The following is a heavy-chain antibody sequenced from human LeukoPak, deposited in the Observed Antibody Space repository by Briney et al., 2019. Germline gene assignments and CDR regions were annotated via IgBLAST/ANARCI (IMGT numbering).Heavy chain of an antibody. Sequence: GGSLRLSCVASGFTFSDYYMSWIRQAPGKGLEWVSYIRSSGTTIHYADSVKGRFTISRDNAKNSLFLQMNSLRAEDTAVYYCARDRGAVTDVFDYWGQGTLVTVSS. CDR3: ARDRGAVTDVFDY. D-gene: IGHD6-19*01. V-gene: IGHV3-11*04. CDR1: GFTFSDYY. CDR2: IRSSGTTI. J-gene: IGHJ4*02.